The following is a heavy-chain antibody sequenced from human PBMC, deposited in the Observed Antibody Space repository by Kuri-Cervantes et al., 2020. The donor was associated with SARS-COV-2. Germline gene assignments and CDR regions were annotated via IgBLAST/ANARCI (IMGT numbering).Heavy chain of an antibody. CDR3: ARELTA. J-gene: IGHJ4*02. D-gene: IGHD4/OR15-4a*01. Sequence: SETLSLTCTVSGGSLGSFYWNWIRQAPGKELEWIGYVYNSGTTKYNPSLEGRVIISVDTSKKQVSLKLRSVTAADTAVYYCARELTAWGQGTLVTVSS. CDR1: GGSLGSFY. CDR2: VYNSGTT. V-gene: IGHV4-59*01.